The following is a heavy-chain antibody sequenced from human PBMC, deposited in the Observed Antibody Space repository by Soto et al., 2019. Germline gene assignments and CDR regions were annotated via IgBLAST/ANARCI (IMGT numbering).Heavy chain of an antibody. D-gene: IGHD3-22*01. CDR2: ISGSGGST. V-gene: IGHV3-23*01. J-gene: IGHJ4*02. CDR1: GFTFSSDA. Sequence: PGGSLRLSCAASGFTFSSDAMSWVRQAPGKGLEWVSAISGSGGSTYYADSVKGRFTISRDNSKNTLYLQMNSLRAEDTAVYYCAKDGDYYDSSGYYFGYFDYWGQGTLVTVSS. CDR3: AKDGDYYDSSGYYFGYFDY.